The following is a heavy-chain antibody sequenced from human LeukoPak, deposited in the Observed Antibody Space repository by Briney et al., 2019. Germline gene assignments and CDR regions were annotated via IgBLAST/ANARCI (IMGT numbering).Heavy chain of an antibody. J-gene: IGHJ4*02. CDR3: ARDLSSGDGDY. CDR1: GFTFSSYG. D-gene: IGHD2-21*01. V-gene: IGHV3-30*03. Sequence: GRSLRLSCAASGFTFSSYGMHWVRQAPGKGLEWVAVISYDGSNKYYADSVKGRFTISRDNAKNSLYLHMNSLRAEDTAVYYCARDLSSGDGDYWGQGTLVTVSS. CDR2: ISYDGSNK.